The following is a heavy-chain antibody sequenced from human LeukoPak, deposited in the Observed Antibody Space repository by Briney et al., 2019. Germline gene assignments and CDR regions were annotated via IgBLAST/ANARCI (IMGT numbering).Heavy chain of an antibody. V-gene: IGHV3-74*01. CDR2: INSDGSST. D-gene: IGHD3/OR15-3a*01. CDR1: GSTFRTHW. J-gene: IGHJ4*02. CDR3: ARGGYDFWSGYHLDY. Sequence: GGSLRLSCAASGSTFRTHWMHWVRQAPGKGLVWVSRINSDGSSTTYEDSVRGRFTIYRDNAKNTLYLQMSRPRGKDTAVYYCARGGYDFWSGYHLDYWGQGTLVTVSS.